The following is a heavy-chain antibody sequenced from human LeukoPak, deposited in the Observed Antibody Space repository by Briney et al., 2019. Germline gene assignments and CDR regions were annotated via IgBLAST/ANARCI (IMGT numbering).Heavy chain of an antibody. D-gene: IGHD5-12*01. CDR1: GGSFSSYY. Sequence: SETLSLTCAVYGGSFSSYYWSWVRQPPGKGLEWIGEINQSGTINYNPSLESRVTMSVDTSRNQLSLNLFSVTAADTAVYYCARVPTVDSELTTDYWGQGTLVTVSP. V-gene: IGHV4-34*01. CDR3: ARVPTVDSELTTDY. CDR2: INQSGTI. J-gene: IGHJ4*02.